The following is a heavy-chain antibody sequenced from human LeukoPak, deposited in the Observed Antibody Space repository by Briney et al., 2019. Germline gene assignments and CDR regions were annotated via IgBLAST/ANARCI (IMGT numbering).Heavy chain of an antibody. V-gene: IGHV4-34*01. J-gene: IGHJ5*02. CDR1: GGSFSGYY. D-gene: IGHD5-18*01. Sequence: SETLSLTCAVYGGSFSGYYWSWIRQPPGKGLEWIGEINHSGSTNYNPSLKSRVTILVDTSKNQFSLKLSSVTAADTAVYYCARGGYSYGYRQSNWFDPWGQGTLVTVSS. CDR2: INHSGST. CDR3: ARGGYSYGYRQSNWFDP.